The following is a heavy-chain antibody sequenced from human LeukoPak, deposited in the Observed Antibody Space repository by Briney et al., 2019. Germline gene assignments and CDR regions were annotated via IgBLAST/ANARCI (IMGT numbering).Heavy chain of an antibody. J-gene: IGHJ2*01. V-gene: IGHV4-59*01. D-gene: IGHD5-24*01. CDR1: GASISSYY. CDR2: ISYSGHT. Sequence: SETLSLTCTVSGASISSYYWTWVRQPPGKGLEWIDYISYSGHTNYIPSLTSRLTISGDTSKRHFSLKLSSVTAADTAVYYCARVYGYNYRYFDIWGRGTLVTVSS. CDR3: ARVYGYNYRYFDI.